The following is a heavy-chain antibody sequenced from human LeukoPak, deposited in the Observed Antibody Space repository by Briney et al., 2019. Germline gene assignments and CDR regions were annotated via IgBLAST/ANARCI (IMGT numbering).Heavy chain of an antibody. D-gene: IGHD1-26*01. CDR3: AREVEWEPHYFDY. V-gene: IGHV1-2*02. Sequence: ASVKVSCKASGYTFTGYYMHWVRQAPGQGLEWMGWINPNSGGTNYAQNFQGRVTMTRDTSISTAYMELSRLRSDDTAVYYRAREVEWEPHYFDYWGQGTLVTVSS. CDR1: GYTFTGYY. CDR2: INPNSGGT. J-gene: IGHJ4*02.